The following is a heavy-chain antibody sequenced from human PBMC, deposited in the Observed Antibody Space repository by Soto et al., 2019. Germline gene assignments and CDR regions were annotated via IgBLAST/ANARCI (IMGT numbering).Heavy chain of an antibody. V-gene: IGHV1-69*13. CDR1: GGTFSSYA. J-gene: IGHJ6*02. Sequence: GASVKVSCKASGGTFSSYAISWVRQAPGQGLEWMGGIIPIFGTANYAQKFQGRVTITADESTSTAYMELSSLRSEDTAVYYGARVDGREGYNLAMYYYYGMDVWGQGTTVTVSS. CDR3: ARVDGREGYNLAMYYYYGMDV. D-gene: IGHD5-12*01. CDR2: IIPIFGTA.